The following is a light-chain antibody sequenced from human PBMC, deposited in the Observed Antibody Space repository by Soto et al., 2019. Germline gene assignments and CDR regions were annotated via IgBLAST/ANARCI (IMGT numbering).Light chain of an antibody. V-gene: IGKV3-20*01. CDR2: GAS. CDR1: QGVSSSY. CDR3: QQYYTTPLT. J-gene: IGKJ4*01. Sequence: EILLTQSPGSLSSSLGDRATLSCRASQGVSSSYLARYQQKPGEAPRRLIYGASTRATGIPARFSGSGSGTEFTLTINTLQAEDVAAYYCQQYYTTPLTFGGGTKVDIK.